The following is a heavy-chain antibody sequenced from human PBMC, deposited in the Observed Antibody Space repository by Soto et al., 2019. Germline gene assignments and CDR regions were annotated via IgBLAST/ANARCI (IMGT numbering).Heavy chain of an antibody. D-gene: IGHD3-10*01. CDR2: IYYSGST. CDR3: ARSRGGYFDY. V-gene: IGHV4-61*08. Sequence: SETLSLTCAVSGGSISSGGYYWSWIRQPPGKGLEWIGYIYYSGSTNYNPSLKSRVTISVDTSKNQFSLKLSSVTAADTAVYYCARSRGGYFDYWGQGTLVTVSS. J-gene: IGHJ4*02. CDR1: GGSISSGGYY.